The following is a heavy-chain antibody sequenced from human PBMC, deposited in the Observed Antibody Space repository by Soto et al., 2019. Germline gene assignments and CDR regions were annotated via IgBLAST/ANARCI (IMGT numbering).Heavy chain of an antibody. CDR3: AKDLNCISTSCHPAPPYGMDV. J-gene: IGHJ6*02. CDR2: ISYDGSNK. V-gene: IGHV3-30*18. D-gene: IGHD2-2*01. Sequence: GGSLRLSCAASGFTFSSYGMHWVRQAPGKGLEWVAVISYDGSNKYYADSVKGRFTISRDNSKNTLYLQMNSLRAEDTAVYYCAKDLNCISTSCHPAPPYGMDVWGQGTTVTVSS. CDR1: GFTFSSYG.